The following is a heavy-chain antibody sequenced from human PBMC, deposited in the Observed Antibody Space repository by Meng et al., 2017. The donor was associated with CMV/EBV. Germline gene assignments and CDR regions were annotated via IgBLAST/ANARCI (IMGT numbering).Heavy chain of an antibody. CDR2: INPNSGGT. CDR1: GYTFTGYY. V-gene: IGHV1-2*02. CDR3: ARDYQLERRSDDY. D-gene: IGHD1-1*01. J-gene: IGHJ4*02. Sequence: ASVKVSCKASGYTFTGYYMHWVRQAPGQGLEWMGWINPNSGGTNYAQKFQGRVTMTRDTSISTAYMELSRLRSDDPAVYYCARDYQLERRSDDYWGQGTLVTVSS.